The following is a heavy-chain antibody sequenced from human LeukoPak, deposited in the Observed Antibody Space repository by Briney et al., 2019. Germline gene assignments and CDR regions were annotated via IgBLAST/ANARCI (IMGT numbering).Heavy chain of an antibody. D-gene: IGHD3-16*02. CDR3: ARAPPYDYVWGSYRPFDY. CDR2: IIPILGIA. CDR1: GGTFSSYA. Sequence: ASVKVSCKASGGTFSSYAISWVRQAPGQGLEWMGRIIPILGIANYAQKFQGRVTITADKSTSTAYMELSSLRSGDTAVYYCARAPPYDYVWGSYRPFDYWGQGTLVTVSS. V-gene: IGHV1-69*04. J-gene: IGHJ4*02.